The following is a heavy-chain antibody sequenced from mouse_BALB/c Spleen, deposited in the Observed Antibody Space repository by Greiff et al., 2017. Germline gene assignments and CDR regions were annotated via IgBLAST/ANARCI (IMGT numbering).Heavy chain of an antibody. V-gene: IGHV14-3*02. CDR2: IDPANGNT. D-gene: IGHD4-1*01. CDR1: GFNIKDTY. Sequence: EVQLQQSGAELVKPGASVKLSCTASGFNIKDTYMHWVKQRPEQGLEWIGRIDPANGNTKYDPKFQGKATITADTSPNTAYLQLSSLTSEDTAVLYCAPNWYYAMDYWGQGTSVTVSS. CDR3: APNWYYAMDY. J-gene: IGHJ4*01.